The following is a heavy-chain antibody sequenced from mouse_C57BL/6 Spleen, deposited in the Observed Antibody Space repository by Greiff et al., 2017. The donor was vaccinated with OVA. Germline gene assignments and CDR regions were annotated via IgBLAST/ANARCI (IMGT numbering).Heavy chain of an antibody. J-gene: IGHJ1*03. CDR2: SRNKANDYTT. Sequence: EVKLMESGGGLVQSGRSLRLSCATSGFTFSDFYMEWVRQAPGKGLEWIAASRNKANDYTTEYSASVKGRFIVSRDTSQSILYLQMNALRAEDTAINYFARDSDYYGSSYGYFDVWGTGTTVTVSS. V-gene: IGHV7-1*01. CDR3: ARDSDYYGSSYGYFDV. CDR1: GFTFSDFY. D-gene: IGHD1-1*01.